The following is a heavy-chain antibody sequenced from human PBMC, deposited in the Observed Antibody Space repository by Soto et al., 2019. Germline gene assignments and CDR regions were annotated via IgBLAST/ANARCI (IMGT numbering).Heavy chain of an antibody. D-gene: IGHD4-4*01. Sequence: QLQLQESGSGLLKPSQPLSLTCAVSGGSISSGGYSWSWIRQPPGKALEWIGYIYHSGSTYYNPSLKSRATISEDRYKNQVSLKLSSVTAADTAVYSCARGSNLDEYGFDIWGQAPIVTVSS. V-gene: IGHV4-30-2*01. J-gene: IGHJ3*02. CDR3: ARGSNLDEYGFDI. CDR1: GGSISSGGYS. CDR2: IYHSGST.